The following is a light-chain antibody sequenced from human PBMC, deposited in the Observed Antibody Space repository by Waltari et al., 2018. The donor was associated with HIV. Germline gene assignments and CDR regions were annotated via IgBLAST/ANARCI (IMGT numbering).Light chain of an antibody. Sequence: EIEMTQSPPTLSVSPGQRVTLSCRASQSISAKVAWYQQRPGQAPRLLIYEAATRPTGSAARFSGSGSGTEFTLTISSLQSEDFATYFCQQYDSRPRGITFGQGTMLEIK. CDR1: QSISAK. J-gene: IGKJ2*01. V-gene: IGKV3-15*01. CDR2: EAA. CDR3: QQYDSRPRGIT.